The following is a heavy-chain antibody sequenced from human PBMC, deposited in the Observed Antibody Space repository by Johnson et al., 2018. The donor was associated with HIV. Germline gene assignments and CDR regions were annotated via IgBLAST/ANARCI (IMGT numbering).Heavy chain of an antibody. CDR1: GFTVSNNY. Sequence: VQLVESWGGLVQPGGSLRLSCEASGFTVSNNYMSWVRQAPGKGLEWVSGIGSTGDTYYPGSVKGRFTISRQNAKNSLYLQMNSLRAGDTAVYYCARGFEVAAGWGAFDIWGQGTMVTVSS. CDR3: ARGFEVAAGWGAFDI. CDR2: IGSTGDT. J-gene: IGHJ3*02. V-gene: IGHV3-13*04. D-gene: IGHD6-13*01.